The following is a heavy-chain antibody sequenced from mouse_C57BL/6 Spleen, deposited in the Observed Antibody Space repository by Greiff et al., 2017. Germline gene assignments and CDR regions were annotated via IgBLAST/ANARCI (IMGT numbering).Heavy chain of an antibody. CDR2: ISSGSSTI. V-gene: IGHV5-17*01. J-gene: IGHJ4*01. Sequence: EVKLQESGGGLVKPGGSLKLSCAASGFTFSDYGMHWVRQAPEKGLEWVAYISSGSSTIYYADTVKGRFTISRDHAKNTLFLQMTSLRSEDTAMYYCARDFTTVVAPYAMDYWGQGTSVTVAS. CDR3: ARDFTTVVAPYAMDY. CDR1: GFTFSDYG. D-gene: IGHD1-1*01.